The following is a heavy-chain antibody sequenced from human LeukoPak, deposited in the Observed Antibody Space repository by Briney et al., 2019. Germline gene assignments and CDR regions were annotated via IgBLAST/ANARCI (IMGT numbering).Heavy chain of an antibody. V-gene: IGHV4-59*01. J-gene: IGHJ6*03. D-gene: IGHD4-11*01. CDR2: VSNSGST. CDR1: GDSITTSY. Sequence: SETLSLTCTVSGDSITTSYWSWIRQPPGKGLEYIGYVSNSGSTNYSPSLESRVIISIDTSKNQFALILSSVTAADTAVYYCARSFGRDEKIYSNYPHYYYYMDVWGKGTTVTVSS. CDR3: ARSFGRDEKIYSNYPHYYYYMDV.